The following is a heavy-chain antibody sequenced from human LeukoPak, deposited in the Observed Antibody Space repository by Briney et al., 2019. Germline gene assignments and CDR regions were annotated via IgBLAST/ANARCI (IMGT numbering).Heavy chain of an antibody. CDR1: GFTFSSYA. V-gene: IGHV3-30-3*01. CDR3: ARGGGRFGDTLLDY. CDR2: ISYDGSNK. J-gene: IGHJ4*02. Sequence: GGSLRLSCAASGFTFSSYAMHWVRQAPGKGLEWVAVISYDGSNKYYADSVKGRFTISRDNSKNTLYLQMNSLRAEDTAVYYCARGGGRFGDTLLDYWGQGTLVTVSS. D-gene: IGHD3-16*01.